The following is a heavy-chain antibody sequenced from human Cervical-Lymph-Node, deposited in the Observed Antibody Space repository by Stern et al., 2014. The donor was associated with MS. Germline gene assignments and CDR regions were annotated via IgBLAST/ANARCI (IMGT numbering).Heavy chain of an antibody. V-gene: IGHV1-8*01. CDR2: MNPNSGDT. D-gene: IGHD6-19*01. CDR1: GYTFTSYD. Sequence: VQLVQSGAEVKKPGASVKVSCKASGYTFTSYDINWVRQATGQGLEWMGWMNPNSGDTGFAQKFQGRVTMTRNTSISTAYMELSSLRSEDTAVYCASSTSSAHYYYYGMDVWGQGTTVTVSS. CDR3: ASSTSSAHYYYYGMDV. J-gene: IGHJ6*02.